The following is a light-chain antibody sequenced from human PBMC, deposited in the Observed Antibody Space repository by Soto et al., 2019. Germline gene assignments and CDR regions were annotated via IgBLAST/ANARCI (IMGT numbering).Light chain of an antibody. CDR1: DSVRSH. Sequence: TVMTQSPATLSVSPGERATLSCRASDSVRSHLAWYQQKPGQAPRLLIYNVSTRATDIPARFSGSGSGTEFTLTISSLQSKDFGLYYCQQYNNWPPWTFGQGTKVEIK. J-gene: IGKJ1*01. V-gene: IGKV3-15*01. CDR3: QQYNNWPPWT. CDR2: NVS.